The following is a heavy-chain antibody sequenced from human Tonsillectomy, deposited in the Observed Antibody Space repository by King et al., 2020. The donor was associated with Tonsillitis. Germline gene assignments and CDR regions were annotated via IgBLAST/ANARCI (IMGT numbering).Heavy chain of an antibody. CDR2: ISYTGST. CDR3: AREMATPWGGFDC. J-gene: IGHJ4*02. CDR1: GGSISRYY. D-gene: IGHD5-24*01. V-gene: IGHV4-59*01. Sequence: VQMQESGPELVKPSETLSLTCTVSGGSISRYYWSWIRQPPGKGLEWIGYISYTGSTNYNPSLKSRLTFSVDTSKNQFSLKLSSVTAADTAVYYCAREMATPWGGFDCWGQGTLVPVAS.